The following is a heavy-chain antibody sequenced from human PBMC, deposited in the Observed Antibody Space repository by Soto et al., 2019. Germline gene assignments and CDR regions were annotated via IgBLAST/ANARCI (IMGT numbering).Heavy chain of an antibody. CDR3: ASFSVVAATDINWFGP. CDR1: DDKSTGGDDC. V-gene: IGHV4-30-4*01. J-gene: IGHJ5*02. CDR2: IYYSGST. Sequence: TLSHTWSVADDKSTGGDDCWSWNIHTPWKGLEWIGYIYYSGSTYYNPSLKSRVTISVDTSKNQFSLKLSSVTAADTAVYYCASFSVVAATDINWFGPWGQGTLVTLSS. D-gene: IGHD2-15*01.